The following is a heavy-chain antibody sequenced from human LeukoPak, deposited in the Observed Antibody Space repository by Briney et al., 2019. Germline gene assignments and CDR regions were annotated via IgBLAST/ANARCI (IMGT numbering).Heavy chain of an antibody. CDR3: ARPRGCSNICNNFDY. CDR1: GFNFVDYA. CDR2: ISYNSGTI. J-gene: IGHJ4*02. V-gene: IGHV3-9*01. D-gene: IGHD2-2*01. Sequence: GRSLRLSCAASGFNFVDYAMHWVRQVPGKGLEWVSGISYNSGTIVYADSVKGRFTISRDNAKDSLYLQMNSLRAEDTAVYYCARPRGCSNICNNFDYWGQGTLVTVSS.